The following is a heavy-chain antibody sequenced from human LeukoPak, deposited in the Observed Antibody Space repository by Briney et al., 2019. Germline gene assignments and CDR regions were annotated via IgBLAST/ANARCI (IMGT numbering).Heavy chain of an antibody. V-gene: IGHV1-2*02. D-gene: IGHD4-17*01. J-gene: IGHJ4*02. CDR1: AYTFTGYY. CDR2: INPNSGGT. CDR3: ARRYGDYVEEPFDY. Sequence: ASVKVSCKASAYTFTGYYMHWVRHSPGQGLEWKGWINPNSGGTNYAQKFQGRGTMTRDTSISTAYMELSRLRSDDPAVYYCARRYGDYVEEPFDYWGQGTLVTVSS.